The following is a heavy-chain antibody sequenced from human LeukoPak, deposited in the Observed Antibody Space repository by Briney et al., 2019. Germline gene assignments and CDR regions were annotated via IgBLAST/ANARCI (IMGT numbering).Heavy chain of an antibody. D-gene: IGHD6-13*01. CDR1: GGSISSYY. Sequence: SETLSLTCTVSGGSISSYYWSWIRQPPGKGLEWIGYIYYSGSTNYNPSLKSRVTISVDTSKNQFSLKLSSVTAADTAVYYCARYSGSWIFDYWGQGTLVTVSS. J-gene: IGHJ4*02. CDR3: ARYSGSWIFDY. V-gene: IGHV4-59*01. CDR2: IYYSGST.